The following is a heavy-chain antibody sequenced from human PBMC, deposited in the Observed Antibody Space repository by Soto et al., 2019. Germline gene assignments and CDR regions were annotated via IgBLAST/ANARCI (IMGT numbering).Heavy chain of an antibody. D-gene: IGHD5-18*01. V-gene: IGHV3-73*01. CDR3: TTPIQLWSFTYYYYGMDV. Sequence: PGGSLRLSCAASGFTFSNYAMHWVRQASGKGLEWVGRIRSKANSYATAYAASVKGRFTISRDDSKNTAYLQMNSLKTEDTAVYYCTTPIQLWSFTYYYYGMDVWGQGTTVTVSS. CDR2: IRSKANSYAT. J-gene: IGHJ6*02. CDR1: GFTFSNYA.